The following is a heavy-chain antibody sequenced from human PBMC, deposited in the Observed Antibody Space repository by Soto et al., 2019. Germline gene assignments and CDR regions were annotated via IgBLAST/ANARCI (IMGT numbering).Heavy chain of an antibody. Sequence: QVQLVESGGGVVQPGRSLRLSCAASGFTFSSYGMQWVRQAPGKGLEWVAVISYDGSNKYYADSVKGRLTISRDNSKNTLYLQMNSLRAEDTAVYYCAKDHRGDSYNFDQWGQGTLVTVSS. J-gene: IGHJ4*02. CDR2: ISYDGSNK. D-gene: IGHD2-21*02. V-gene: IGHV3-30*18. CDR1: GFTFSSYG. CDR3: AKDHRGDSYNFDQ.